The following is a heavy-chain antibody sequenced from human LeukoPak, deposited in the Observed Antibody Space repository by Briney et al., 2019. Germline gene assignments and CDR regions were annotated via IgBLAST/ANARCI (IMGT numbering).Heavy chain of an antibody. D-gene: IGHD1-14*01. J-gene: IGHJ2*01. CDR3: ARGTKSPRTTVLTSFWYFDL. CDR2: INPNSGGT. CDR1: GYTFTGYY. V-gene: IGHV1-2*02. Sequence: ASVEVSCKASGYTFTGYYMHWVRQAPGQGLEWMGWINPNSGGTNYAQKFQGRVTMTRDTSISTAYMELSRLRSDDTAVYYCARGTKSPRTTVLTSFWYFDLWGRGTLVTVSS.